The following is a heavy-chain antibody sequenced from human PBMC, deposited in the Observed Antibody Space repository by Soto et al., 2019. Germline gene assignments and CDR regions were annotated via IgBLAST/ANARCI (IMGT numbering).Heavy chain of an antibody. D-gene: IGHD4-17*01. J-gene: IGHJ4*02. CDR1: GYNFNKYA. Sequence: GGSLRLSCVGSGYNFNKYAVSWVRQAPGKGLEWVSAINIGGDNTFYTDSVKGRFTISRDNSKNTLYLQMNSLRAEDTAVYYCARDARVRLRQPSYFDYWGQGTLVTVSS. CDR3: ARDARVRLRQPSYFDY. V-gene: IGHV3-23*01. CDR2: INIGGDNT.